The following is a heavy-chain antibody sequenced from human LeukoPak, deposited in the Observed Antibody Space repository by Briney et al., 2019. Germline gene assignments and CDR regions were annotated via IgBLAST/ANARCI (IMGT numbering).Heavy chain of an antibody. V-gene: IGHV4-59*08. D-gene: IGHD1-1*01. CDR3: ARALPNWNPPDY. CDR2: LYNSVRT. J-gene: IGHJ4*01. CDR1: GGSITSNF. Sequence: PSETLSLTCTVSGGSITSNFWSWIRQPPGKGLEWIGYLYNSVRTRYNPSLKSRATISGDTSKNQFSLKLNSVTAADTAVYYCARALPNWNPPDYWGRGTLVTVSS.